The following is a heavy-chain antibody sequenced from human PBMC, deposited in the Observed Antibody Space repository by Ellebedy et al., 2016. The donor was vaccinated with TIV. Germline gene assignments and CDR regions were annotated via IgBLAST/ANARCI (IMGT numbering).Heavy chain of an antibody. Sequence: AASVKVSCKSSGGTLNRFAISWVRQAPGQGLEWMGGIVPGFGVPNYAPKFKGRVTITADKSTNTAYMEVISLKSDDTAVYYCARGLDCGSANCYPDYKMDVWGQGTKVIVSS. CDR1: GGTLNRFA. D-gene: IGHD2-21*01. V-gene: IGHV1-69*10. CDR3: ARGLDCGSANCYPDYKMDV. CDR2: IVPGFGVP. J-gene: IGHJ6*02.